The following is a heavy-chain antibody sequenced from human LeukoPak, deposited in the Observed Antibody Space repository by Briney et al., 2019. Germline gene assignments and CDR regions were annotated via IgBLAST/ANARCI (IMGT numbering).Heavy chain of an antibody. CDR2: INHSGST. J-gene: IGHJ5*02. V-gene: IGHV4-34*01. CDR1: GGSFSGYY. CDR3: ARGPRIAVAGTRWFDP. D-gene: IGHD6-19*01. Sequence: SETLSLTCAVYGGSFSGYYWSWIRQPPGRGLEWLGEINHSGSTNYNPSLKSRVTISVDTSKNQFSLKLSSVTAADTAVYYCARGPRIAVAGTRWFDPWGQGTLVTVSS.